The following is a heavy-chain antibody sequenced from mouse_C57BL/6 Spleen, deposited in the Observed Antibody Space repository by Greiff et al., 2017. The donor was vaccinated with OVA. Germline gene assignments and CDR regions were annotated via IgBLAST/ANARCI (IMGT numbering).Heavy chain of an antibody. CDR1: GFTFTDYY. V-gene: IGHV7-3*01. D-gene: IGHD2-5*01. J-gene: IGHJ2*01. CDR2: IRNKANGYTT. CDR3: ALAYYSNYPGD. Sequence: EVNLVESGGGLVQPGGSLSLSCAASGFTFTDYYMSWVRQPPGKALEWLGFIRNKANGYTTEYSASVKGRFTISRDNSQCILYLQLNALRAEDGATYYCALAYYSNYPGDWGQGTTLTVSS.